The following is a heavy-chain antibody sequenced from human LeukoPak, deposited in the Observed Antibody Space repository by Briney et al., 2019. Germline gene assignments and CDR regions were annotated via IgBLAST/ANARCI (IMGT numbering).Heavy chain of an antibody. V-gene: IGHV3-23*01. Sequence: GASLRLSCVASGFTFSKYAMTWVRQAPGKGLEWVSSISGSGTTYYADSVKGRFTVSRDNSKNTLYLQLNSLRVEDTAVYYCAKDPMVRGSTYDYWGQGTLVTVSS. CDR1: GFTFSKYA. J-gene: IGHJ4*02. CDR2: ISGSGTT. CDR3: AKDPMVRGSTYDY. D-gene: IGHD3-10*01.